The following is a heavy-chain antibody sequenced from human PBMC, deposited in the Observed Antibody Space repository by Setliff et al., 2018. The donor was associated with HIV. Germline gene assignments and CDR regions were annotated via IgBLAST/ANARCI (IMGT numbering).Heavy chain of an antibody. V-gene: IGHV3-30*04. J-gene: IGHJ4*02. CDR3: ARDGSGYSSAGYYFDY. CDR2: ISYDGSYE. D-gene: IGHD6-19*01. Sequence: GGSLRLSCAASGFTFSIYAMHWVRQAPGKGLEWVAFISYDGSYEYYADSVKGRFTISRDNSKNTLFLQMNSLRAEDTAAYYCARDGSGYSSAGYYFDYWGQGTLVTVSS. CDR1: GFTFSIYA.